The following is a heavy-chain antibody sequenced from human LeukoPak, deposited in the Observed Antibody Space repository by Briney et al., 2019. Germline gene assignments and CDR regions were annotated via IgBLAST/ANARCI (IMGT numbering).Heavy chain of an antibody. CDR3: ARDHRYAFDN. Sequence: GGSLRLSCTASGFNFIDYSMNWVRQAPGKGLEWISYIGISSGNTKYADSVKGRFTISRDKARNSLYLQMNSLRVEDTAVYYCARDHRYAFDNWGHGTLVTVSS. V-gene: IGHV3-48*01. CDR2: IGISSGNT. CDR1: GFNFIDYS. J-gene: IGHJ4*01. D-gene: IGHD5-12*01.